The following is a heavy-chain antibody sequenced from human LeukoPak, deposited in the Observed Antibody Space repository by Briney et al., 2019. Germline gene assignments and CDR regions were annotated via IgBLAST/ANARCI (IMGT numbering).Heavy chain of an antibody. CDR1: GFTVSSNY. Sequence: LRLSCAASGFTVSSNYMNWVRQHPGKGLEWIGYIYYSGSTYYNPSLKSRVTISVDTSKNQFSLKLSSVTAADTAVYYCARGMPRYSGSYWTSYYYYGMDVWGQGTTVTVSS. CDR3: ARGMPRYSGSYWTSYYYYGMDV. D-gene: IGHD1-26*01. CDR2: IYYSGST. J-gene: IGHJ6*02. V-gene: IGHV4-31*02.